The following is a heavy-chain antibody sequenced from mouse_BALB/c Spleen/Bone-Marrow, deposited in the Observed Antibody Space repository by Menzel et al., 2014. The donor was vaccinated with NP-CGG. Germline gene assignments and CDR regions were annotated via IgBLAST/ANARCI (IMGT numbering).Heavy chain of an antibody. J-gene: IGHJ4*01. Sequence: EVKLVESGGGLVQPGESLKLSCESNECEFPSHDMSWVRKTPEKRLELVAAINSDGGITNYPDTMERRFTISRDNTKKTLYLQMSSLRSEDTALYYCARHGFYYAMDYWGQGTSVTVSS. CDR3: ARHGFYYAMDY. CDR1: ECEFPSHD. CDR2: INSDGGIT. V-gene: IGHV5-2*01.